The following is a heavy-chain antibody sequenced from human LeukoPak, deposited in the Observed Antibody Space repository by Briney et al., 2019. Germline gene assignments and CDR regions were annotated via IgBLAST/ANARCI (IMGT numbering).Heavy chain of an antibody. D-gene: IGHD3-3*01. V-gene: IGHV4-59*08. J-gene: IGHJ4*02. CDR1: GGSTSSYY. CDR3: ARSFAGGSGYSYFDY. CDR2: IYYSGST. Sequence: PSETLSLTCTVSGGSTSSYYWSWLRQPPGKGLEWIGYIYYSGSTNYNPSLESRVTISLDTSKNQFSLKLSSVTAADTAVYYCARSFAGGSGYSYFDYWGQGILVTVSS.